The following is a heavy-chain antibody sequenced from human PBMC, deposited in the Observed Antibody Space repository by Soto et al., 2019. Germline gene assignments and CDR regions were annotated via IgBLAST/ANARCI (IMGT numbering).Heavy chain of an antibody. CDR1: GAFITFGGYS. D-gene: IGHD1-26*01. Sequence: TLSLTCTVAGAFITFGGYSWSLIRQTPGKGLEWIGYINHLETTYYNPSFESRLTLSIDRAKKQFSLKLHSMSAADRAVYFCARGGGSDSFDYWGQGILVTVSS. CDR3: ARGGGSDSFDY. V-gene: IGHV4-30-2*01. CDR2: INHLETT. J-gene: IGHJ4*02.